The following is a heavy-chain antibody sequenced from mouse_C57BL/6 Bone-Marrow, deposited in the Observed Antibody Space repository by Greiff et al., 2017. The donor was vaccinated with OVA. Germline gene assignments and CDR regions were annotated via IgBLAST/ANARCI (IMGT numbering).Heavy chain of an antibody. CDR3: AREGDMCYDGYFYFDY. D-gene: IGHD2-3*01. Sequence: EVKLVESGPGLVKPSQSLSLTCSVTGYSITSGYYWNWIRQFPGNKLEWMGYISYDGSNNYNPSLKNRISITRDTSKNQFFLKLNAVTTEDTATYYCAREGDMCYDGYFYFDYWGQGTTLTVSS. J-gene: IGHJ2*01. CDR1: GYSITSGYY. V-gene: IGHV3-6*01. CDR2: ISYDGSN.